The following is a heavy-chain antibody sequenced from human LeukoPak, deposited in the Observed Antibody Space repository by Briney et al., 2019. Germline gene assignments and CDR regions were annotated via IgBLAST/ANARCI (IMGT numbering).Heavy chain of an antibody. CDR2: IYSSGSS. Sequence: SETLSLTCTVSGASINAFHWTWFRQPAGKGLEWIGLIYSSGSSLLNPSLKSRVPMSVDLTKNQLSLKLTSVTAADTAMYYCARKDGDYWGRGTL. CDR3: ARKDGDY. V-gene: IGHV4-4*07. CDR1: GASINAFH. J-gene: IGHJ4*02.